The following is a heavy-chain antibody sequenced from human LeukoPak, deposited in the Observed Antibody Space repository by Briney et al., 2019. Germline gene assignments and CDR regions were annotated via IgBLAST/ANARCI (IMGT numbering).Heavy chain of an antibody. CDR1: GGSISSYY. D-gene: IGHD6-13*01. Sequence: PSETLSLTCTVSGGSISSYYWSWIRQPPGKGLEWIGYIYYSGGTNYNPSLKSRVTISVDTSKNQFSLKLSSVTAADTAVYYCATSRAGPSPYYFDYWGQGTLVTVSS. J-gene: IGHJ4*02. CDR3: ATSRAGPSPYYFDY. CDR2: IYYSGGT. V-gene: IGHV4-59*08.